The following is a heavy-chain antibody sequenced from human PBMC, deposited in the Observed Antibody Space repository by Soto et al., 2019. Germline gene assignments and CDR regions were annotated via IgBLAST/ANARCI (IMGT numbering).Heavy chain of an antibody. CDR2: INHSGTT. D-gene: IGHD5-12*01. J-gene: IGHJ4*02. V-gene: IGHV4-34*01. Sequence: SETLSLSCAVYGGTFSGYYWSWIRQSPGKGLEWIAEINHSGTTNYNPSLKSRVTISVDTSKNQFSLKLSSVTAADTAVYYCAREGWRSGYDFDSWGQGTLVTVSS. CDR3: AREGWRSGYDFDS. CDR1: GGTFSGYY.